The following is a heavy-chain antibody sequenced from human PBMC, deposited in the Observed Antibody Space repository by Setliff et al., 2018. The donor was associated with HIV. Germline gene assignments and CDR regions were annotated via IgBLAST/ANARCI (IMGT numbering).Heavy chain of an antibody. D-gene: IGHD2-15*01. V-gene: IGHV1-8*02. CDR2: MNPNSGNT. Sequence: GASVKVSCKASGYTFTSYDINWVRQATGQGLEWMGWMNPNSGNTGYAQKFQGRATMTRNTSISTAYMELSSLRSDDTAIYYCAKPFGSDGSRQLDSWGQGTLVTVSS. J-gene: IGHJ4*02. CDR1: GYTFTSYD. CDR3: AKPFGSDGSRQLDS.